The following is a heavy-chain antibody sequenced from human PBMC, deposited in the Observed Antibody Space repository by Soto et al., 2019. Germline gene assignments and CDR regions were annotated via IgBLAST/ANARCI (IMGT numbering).Heavy chain of an antibody. D-gene: IGHD6-19*01. CDR1: GFTFSNHA. V-gene: IGHV3-23*01. CDR3: GKGGARVAVAGATDY. Sequence: GGSLRLSCAASGFTFSNHAMNWIRQAPGKGLEWVSAISGSGDSTYYADSVKGRFTISRDNSKNTLYLQMNSLRAEDTAVYYCGKGGARVAVAGATDYWGQGTLVTVSS. CDR2: ISGSGDST. J-gene: IGHJ4*02.